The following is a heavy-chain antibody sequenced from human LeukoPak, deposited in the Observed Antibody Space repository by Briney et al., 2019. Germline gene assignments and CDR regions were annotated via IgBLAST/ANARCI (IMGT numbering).Heavy chain of an antibody. Sequence: NPSGTLSLTCAVSGGSVSHSNWWTWIRQPPGKGLEWIGSIYDSGSTYYNPSLKSRVTISVDTSKNQFSLKLNSVTAADTAVYYCARHYGPWGQGTLVTVSS. CDR2: IYDSGST. CDR1: GGSVSHSNW. J-gene: IGHJ5*02. D-gene: IGHD3-10*01. V-gene: IGHV4-39*01. CDR3: ARHYGP.